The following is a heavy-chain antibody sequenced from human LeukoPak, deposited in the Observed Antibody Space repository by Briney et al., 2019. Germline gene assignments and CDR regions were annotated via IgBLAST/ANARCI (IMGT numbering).Heavy chain of an antibody. V-gene: IGHV3-23*01. CDR2: ISGSGGST. Sequence: GGSLRLSCAASGFTFSSYAMSWVRQAPGKGLEWVSVISGSGGSTYYADSVKGRFTISRDNSKNILYLQMNSLRAEDTAVYYCARDRSSPRVAFDIWGQGTMVTVSS. CDR3: ARDRSSPRVAFDI. J-gene: IGHJ3*02. CDR1: GFTFSSYA. D-gene: IGHD2-2*01.